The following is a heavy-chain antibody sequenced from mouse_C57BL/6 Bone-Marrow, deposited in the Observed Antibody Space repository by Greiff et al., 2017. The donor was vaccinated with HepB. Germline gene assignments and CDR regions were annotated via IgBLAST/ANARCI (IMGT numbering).Heavy chain of an antibody. D-gene: IGHD1-1*01. V-gene: IGHV5-16*01. CDR2: INYDGSST. CDR3: ARDSGSSYLYAMDY. Sequence: EVKLMESEGGLVQPGSSMKLSCTASGFTFSDYYMAWVRQVPEKGLEWVANINYDGSSTYYLDSLKSRFIISRDNAKNILYLQMSNLKSEDTATYYCARDSGSSYLYAMDYWGQGTSVTVSS. CDR1: GFTFSDYY. J-gene: IGHJ4*01.